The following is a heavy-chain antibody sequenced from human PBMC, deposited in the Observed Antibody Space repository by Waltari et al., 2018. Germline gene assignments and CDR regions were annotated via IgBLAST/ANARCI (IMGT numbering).Heavy chain of an antibody. D-gene: IGHD2-2*01. CDR3: VKEAPARGDWYLDL. CDR2: ITKEGRGA. J-gene: IGHJ2*01. V-gene: IGHV3-74*01. Sequence: EVQLVESGGGLVQPGGSLRLSCAASGFSFSNDWMHWVRQVPGKGLEWVSRITKEGRGARYAESGKGRFTISRDNAKNTLFLEMNSLRVEDTAVYYCVKEAPARGDWYLDLWGRGTLLAVSS. CDR1: GFSFSNDW.